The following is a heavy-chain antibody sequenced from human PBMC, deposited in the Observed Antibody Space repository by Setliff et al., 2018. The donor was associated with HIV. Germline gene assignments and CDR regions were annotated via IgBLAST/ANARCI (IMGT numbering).Heavy chain of an antibody. CDR1: GYSINTAYY. CDR3: ARQEAVSADFDS. V-gene: IGHV4-38-2*01. Sequence: SETLSLTCSVSGYSINTAYYWGWIRQSPGKGLEWIGGFHHSGSTHSNPSLKSRVTIWGQTSNNQFSLHLTVVTAAATAVHDCARQEAVSADFDSWGQGTRVTVSS. CDR2: FHHSGST. J-gene: IGHJ5*01.